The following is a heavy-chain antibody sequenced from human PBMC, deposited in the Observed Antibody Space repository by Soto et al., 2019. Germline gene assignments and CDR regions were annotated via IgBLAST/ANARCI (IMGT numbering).Heavy chain of an antibody. Sequence: QVQLVESGGDLVKRGGSLRLSCAASGYTFSDYYMSWIRQAPGKGLEWISYIDTSSTKIYYADSVKGRFTISRDNAKYALYLEMNSLRDEDTAVYYCASHYDMWSGYLSPVDYWGQGTLVTVSS. V-gene: IGHV3-11*01. D-gene: IGHD3-3*01. J-gene: IGHJ4*02. CDR1: GYTFSDYY. CDR2: IDTSSTKI. CDR3: ASHYDMWSGYLSPVDY.